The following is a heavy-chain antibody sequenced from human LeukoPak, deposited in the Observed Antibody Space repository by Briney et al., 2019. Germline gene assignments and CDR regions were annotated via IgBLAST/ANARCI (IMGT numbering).Heavy chain of an antibody. Sequence: PSETLSLTCTVSGGSISSYYWSWIRQPPGKGLEWFGYFHYSGSTNYNPSLKSRVTISVDTSKNQFSLKLSSVTAADTAVYYCARLGDSSSRLYYFDYSGQGTLVTVSS. J-gene: IGHJ4*02. CDR2: FHYSGST. CDR1: GGSISSYY. CDR3: ARLGDSSSRLYYFDY. D-gene: IGHD6-6*01. V-gene: IGHV4-59*08.